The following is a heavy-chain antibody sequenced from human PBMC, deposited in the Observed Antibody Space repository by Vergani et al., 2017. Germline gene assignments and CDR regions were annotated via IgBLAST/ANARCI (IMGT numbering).Heavy chain of an antibody. CDR1: GGTFSSYT. Sequence: QVQLVQSGAEVKKPGSSVKVSCKASGGTFSSYTISWVRQAPGQGLEWMGRIIPILGIANYAQKFQGRVTITADKSTSTAYMGLSSLRSEDTAVYYCATQYYYDSSGYGAYYGMDVWGQGTTVTVSS. CDR2: IIPILGIA. D-gene: IGHD3-22*01. V-gene: IGHV1-69*02. CDR3: ATQYYYDSSGYGAYYGMDV. J-gene: IGHJ6*02.